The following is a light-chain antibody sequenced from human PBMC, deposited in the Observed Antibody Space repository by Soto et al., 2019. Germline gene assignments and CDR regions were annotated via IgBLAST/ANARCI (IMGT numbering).Light chain of an antibody. V-gene: IGKV1-39*01. Sequence: DIQMTHSPSCLSTSVRARVTLTWSESGSIANYLNWFQQRPGKAPKLLIYAASSLQSGVPSRFSGSGSGTDFTLTTTSLQPEDFATYYCHQSYSTLPITFAQGPRWRL. CDR1: GSIANY. CDR2: AAS. J-gene: IGKJ5*01. CDR3: HQSYSTLPIT.